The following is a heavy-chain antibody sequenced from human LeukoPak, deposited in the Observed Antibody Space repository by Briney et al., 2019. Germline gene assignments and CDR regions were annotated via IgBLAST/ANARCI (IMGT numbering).Heavy chain of an antibody. Sequence: GGSLRLSCAPSGFTFSEYYMSWIRQAAGKWLEWVSYISSSGSTIYYADSVKGRFTISRDNAKNSLYLQMNSLRAEDTAVYYCARELNIAAAGIYYMDVWGKGTTVTVSS. D-gene: IGHD6-13*01. V-gene: IGHV3-11*01. CDR2: ISSSGSTI. J-gene: IGHJ6*03. CDR1: GFTFSEYY. CDR3: ARELNIAAAGIYYMDV.